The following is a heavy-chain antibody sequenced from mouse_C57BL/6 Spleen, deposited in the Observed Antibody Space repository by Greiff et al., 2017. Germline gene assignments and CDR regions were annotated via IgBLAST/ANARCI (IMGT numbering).Heavy chain of an antibody. Sequence: EVQLQQSGAELVKPGASVQLSCTASGFNIKDYYMHWVKQRTEQGLEWIGRSDPEDGETKYAPKFPGKATITADKSSNTAYLQLSSLTSEDTAVYYCARGGYYDYDRAYWGQGTLVTVSA. CDR2: SDPEDGET. J-gene: IGHJ3*01. CDR3: ARGGYYDYDRAY. CDR1: GFNIKDYY. D-gene: IGHD2-4*01. V-gene: IGHV14-2*01.